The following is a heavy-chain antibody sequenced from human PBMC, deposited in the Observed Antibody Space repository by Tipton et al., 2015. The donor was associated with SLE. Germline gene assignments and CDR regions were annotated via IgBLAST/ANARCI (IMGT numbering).Heavy chain of an antibody. CDR1: GFTFSVYW. Sequence: SLRLSCAASGFTFSVYWMTWVRQAPGKGLEWVANIKEDGSEMYYVDSVKGRFTISRDNAKNSLYLQMNSLRPEDTALYYCAKDFDGYNGFDFWGQGTLVTVSS. V-gene: IGHV3-7*03. CDR2: IKEDGSEM. D-gene: IGHD5-24*01. CDR3: AKDFDGYNGFDF. J-gene: IGHJ4*02.